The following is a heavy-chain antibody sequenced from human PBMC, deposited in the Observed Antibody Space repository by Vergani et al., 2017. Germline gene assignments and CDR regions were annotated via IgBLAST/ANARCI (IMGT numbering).Heavy chain of an antibody. CDR3: ARIVNALDR. CDR2: IKREGSEI. V-gene: IGHV3-7*03. Sequence: EVQLVESGGGLVQPGGSLRLSCAASGFTFSSHWMSWVRQAPVRGLEWVANIKREGSEIYYADSVKGRFTISRDNAKNSLFLQMNSLRAEDTAVYYCARIVNALDRWGQGTMVTVSS. J-gene: IGHJ3*02. CDR1: GFTFSSHW. D-gene: IGHD3-16*02.